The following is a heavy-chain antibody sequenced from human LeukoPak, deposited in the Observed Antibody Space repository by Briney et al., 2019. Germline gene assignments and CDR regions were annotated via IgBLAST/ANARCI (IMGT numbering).Heavy chain of an antibody. CDR3: VRDMGRESIFDY. CDR2: ISNSGDIK. D-gene: IGHD3-10*01. CDR1: GLSLSDHY. J-gene: IGHJ4*02. V-gene: IGHV3-11*04. Sequence: GSLRLSCAASGLSLSDHYMSWIRQAPGKGLQWISYISNSGDIKYYADSVKGRFTISRDNAKNSLFLEMNSLRVEDTAVYYCVRDMGRESIFDYWGQGTLVTVSS.